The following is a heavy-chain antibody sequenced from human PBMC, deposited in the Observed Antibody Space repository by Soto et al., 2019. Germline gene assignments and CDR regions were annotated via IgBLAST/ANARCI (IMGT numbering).Heavy chain of an antibody. J-gene: IGHJ4*02. CDR1: GFTVSSNY. D-gene: IGHD5-18*01. CDR2: IYSGGST. CDR3: ARAGYSYGPYDY. V-gene: IGHV3-66*01. Sequence: GGSLRLSCAACGFTVSSNYMSWVRQAPGKGLEWVSVIYSGGSTYYADSVKGRFTISRDNSKNTLYLQMNSLRAEDTAVYYCARAGYSYGPYDYWGQGTLVTVSS.